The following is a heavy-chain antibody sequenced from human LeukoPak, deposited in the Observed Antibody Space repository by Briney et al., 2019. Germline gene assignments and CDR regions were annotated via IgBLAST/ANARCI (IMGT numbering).Heavy chain of an antibody. J-gene: IGHJ4*02. D-gene: IGHD3-22*01. CDR3: ARRDGYFYLFDY. CDR2: INHSGST. CDR1: GGSFSGYY. Sequence: SETLSLSCAVYGGSFSGYYWSWIRQPPGKGLESIGEINHSGSTNYNPSLKSRVTISVDTSKDQFSLKLGSVTAADTAVYYCARRDGYFYLFDYWGQGTLVTVSS. V-gene: IGHV4-34*01.